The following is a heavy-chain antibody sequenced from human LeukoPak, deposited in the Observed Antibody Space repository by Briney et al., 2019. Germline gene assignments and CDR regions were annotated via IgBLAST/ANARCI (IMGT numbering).Heavy chain of an antibody. Sequence: GGSLRLSCAASGFTFSTYGMHWVRQAPGKGLEWVAVIWFDGSIKFYVDSVRGRFTISRDNSKNTLYLQMNSLRAEDTAVYYCARDPMTAAGSKDGMVVWGQGTTVTVSS. V-gene: IGHV3-33*01. CDR3: ARDPMTAAGSKDGMVV. J-gene: IGHJ6*02. CDR1: GFTFSTYG. D-gene: IGHD6-13*01. CDR2: IWFDGSIK.